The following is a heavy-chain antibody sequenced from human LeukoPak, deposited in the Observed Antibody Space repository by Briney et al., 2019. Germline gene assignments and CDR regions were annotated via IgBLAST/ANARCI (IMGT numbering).Heavy chain of an antibody. CDR1: GGTFSRYA. CDR2: IIPIFGTA. D-gene: IGHD2-2*01. J-gene: IGHJ6*02. Sequence: ASVKVSCKASGGTFSRYAISWVRQAPGQGLEWMGGIIPIFGTANYAQKFQGRVTITADESTSTAYMELSSLRSEDTAVYYCARESDLGYCSSTSCPGGRGYYYYGVDVWGQGTTVTVSS. CDR3: ARESDLGYCSSTSCPGGRGYYYYGVDV. V-gene: IGHV1-69*01.